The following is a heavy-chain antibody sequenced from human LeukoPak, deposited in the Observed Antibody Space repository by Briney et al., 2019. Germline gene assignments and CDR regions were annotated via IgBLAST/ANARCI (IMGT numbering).Heavy chain of an antibody. Sequence: GASVKVSCKASGYTFTGYYMHWVRQAPGQGLEWMGWISAYNGNTNYAQKLQGRVTMTTDTSTSTAYMELRSLRSDDTAVYYCARSIAGNYPRDYWGQGTLVTVSS. D-gene: IGHD1-14*01. CDR2: ISAYNGNT. CDR1: GYTFTGYY. J-gene: IGHJ4*02. V-gene: IGHV1-18*04. CDR3: ARSIAGNYPRDY.